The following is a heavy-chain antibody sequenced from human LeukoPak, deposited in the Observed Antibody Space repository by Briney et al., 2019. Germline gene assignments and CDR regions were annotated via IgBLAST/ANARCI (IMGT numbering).Heavy chain of an antibody. Sequence: GGSPRLSRAAPGVTVSKKYMNWVRQAPGEGLEWVSVIYSGGSTYYADSVKGRFTISRDNSKNTVYLQMNSLRAEDTAVYYCAREIYSSFDYWGQGTLVTVSS. D-gene: IGHD6-13*01. J-gene: IGHJ4*02. V-gene: IGHV3-53*01. CDR2: IYSGGST. CDR3: AREIYSSFDY. CDR1: GVTVSKKY.